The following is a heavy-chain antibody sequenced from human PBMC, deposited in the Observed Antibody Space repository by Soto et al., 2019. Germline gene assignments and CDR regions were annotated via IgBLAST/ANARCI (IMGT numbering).Heavy chain of an antibody. Sequence: SQTLSLPCAISGDSVSSNSAAWNWIRQSPSRGLEWLGRTYYRSKWYNDYAVSVKSRITINPDTSKNQFSLQLNSVTPEDTAVYYCARGRIKYYYDSSGYYQSTALFDYWGQGTLVTVSS. CDR3: ARGRIKYYYDSSGYYQSTALFDY. CDR2: TYYRSKWYN. D-gene: IGHD3-22*01. CDR1: GDSVSSNSAA. J-gene: IGHJ4*02. V-gene: IGHV6-1*01.